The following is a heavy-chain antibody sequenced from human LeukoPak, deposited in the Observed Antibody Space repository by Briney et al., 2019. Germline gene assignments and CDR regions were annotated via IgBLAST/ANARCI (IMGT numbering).Heavy chain of an antibody. D-gene: IGHD2-2*01. J-gene: IGHJ6*03. CDR2: IYYSGST. CDR1: GGSISSYY. V-gene: IGHV4-59*08. CDR3: ARRHCSSTSCHYYMDV. Sequence: SETLSLTCAVSGGSISSYYWSWIRQPPGKGLEWIGYIYYSGSTNYNPSLKSRVTISVDTSKNQFSLKLSSVTAADTAVYYCARRHCSSTSCHYYMDVWGKGTTVTVSS.